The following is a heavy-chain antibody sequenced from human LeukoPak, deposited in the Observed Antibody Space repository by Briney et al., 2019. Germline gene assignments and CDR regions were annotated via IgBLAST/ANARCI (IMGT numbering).Heavy chain of an antibody. D-gene: IGHD1-20*01. CDR3: ARHDNWSHGTDWFDP. CDR1: GDSISSHY. V-gene: IGHV4-59*08. J-gene: IGHJ5*02. Sequence: SETLSLTCSVSGDSISSHYWSWIRQPPGKGLEWIAYTHSSGDTSYSASLKSRVTISLDTSENQFSLKLTSVTAADTAVYFCARHDNWSHGTDWFDPWGQGTLVIVSS. CDR2: THSSGDT.